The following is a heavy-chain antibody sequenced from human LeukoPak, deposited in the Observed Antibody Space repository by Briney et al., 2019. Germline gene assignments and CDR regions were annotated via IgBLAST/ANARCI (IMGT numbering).Heavy chain of an antibody. CDR2: IIPIFGTA. CDR3: ARSDTRSSFGSYGMDV. D-gene: IGHD3-10*01. CDR1: GGTFSSYA. J-gene: IGHJ6*02. V-gene: IGHV1-69*01. Sequence: SVKVSCKASGGTFSSYAISWVRQAPGQGLEWMGGIIPIFGTANYAQKFQGRVTITADESTSTAYMELSSLRSEDTAVCYCARSDTRSSFGSYGMDVWGQGTTVTVSS.